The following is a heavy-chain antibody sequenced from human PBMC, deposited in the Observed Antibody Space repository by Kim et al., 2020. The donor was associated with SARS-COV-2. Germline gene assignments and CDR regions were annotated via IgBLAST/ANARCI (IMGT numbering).Heavy chain of an antibody. V-gene: IGHV3-15*01. CDR1: GFTFSNAW. D-gene: IGHD2-15*01. Sequence: GGSLRLSCAASGFTFSNAWMTWVRQAPGKWLEWVGRIKSKTDGGTTDYAAPVKGRFTMSRDDSKNTLDLQMNSLKTEDTAVYYCTTVLRVVVGAPYGMDVWGQGTTVTVSS. CDR2: IKSKTDGGTT. CDR3: TTVLRVVVGAPYGMDV. J-gene: IGHJ6*02.